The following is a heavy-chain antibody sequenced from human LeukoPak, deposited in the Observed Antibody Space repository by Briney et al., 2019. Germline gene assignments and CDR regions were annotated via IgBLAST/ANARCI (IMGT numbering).Heavy chain of an antibody. CDR2: IYHSGST. D-gene: IGHD3-22*01. J-gene: IGHJ5*02. CDR1: GYSISSGYY. CDR3: ARSLFTMIVDNWFDP. Sequence: SETLSLTCTVSGYSISSGYYWGWIRQPPGKGLEWIGSIYHSGSTYYNPSLKSRVTISVDTSKNQFSLKLSSVTAADTAVYYCARSLFTMIVDNWFDPWGQGTLVTVSS. V-gene: IGHV4-38-2*02.